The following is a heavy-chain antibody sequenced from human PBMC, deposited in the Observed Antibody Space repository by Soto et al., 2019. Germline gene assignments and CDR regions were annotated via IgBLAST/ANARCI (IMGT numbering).Heavy chain of an antibody. D-gene: IGHD5-18*01. J-gene: IGHJ6*02. Sequence: GGSLRLSCAASGFTFSSYWMHWVRQAPGKGLVWISRINSDGSSTSYADSVKGRFTISRDNAKNTLYLQMTSLRAEDTAVYYFARLYVDTAMVDNDYYYYGMDVWGQGTTVTVSS. CDR1: GFTFSSYW. CDR2: INSDGSST. CDR3: ARLYVDTAMVDNDYYYYGMDV. V-gene: IGHV3-74*01.